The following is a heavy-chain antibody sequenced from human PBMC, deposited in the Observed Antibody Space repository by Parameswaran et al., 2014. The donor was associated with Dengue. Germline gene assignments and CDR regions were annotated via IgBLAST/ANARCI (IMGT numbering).Heavy chain of an antibody. J-gene: IGHJ4*02. CDR2: ISGSGGST. Sequence: RWIRQPPGKGLEWVSAISGSGGSTYYADSVKGRFTISRDNSKNTLYLQMNSLRAEDTAVYYCAKGKYYDFWSGYSFWDYWGQGTLVTVSS. D-gene: IGHD3-3*01. V-gene: IGHV3-23*01. CDR3: AKGKYYDFWSGYSFWDY.